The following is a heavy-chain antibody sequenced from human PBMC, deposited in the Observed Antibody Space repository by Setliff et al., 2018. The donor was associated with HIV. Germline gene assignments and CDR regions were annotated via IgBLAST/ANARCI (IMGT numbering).Heavy chain of an antibody. CDR2: IYTSGST. J-gene: IGHJ3*02. Sequence: ETLSLTCTVSGGSISSYYWSWIRQPAGKGLEWIGRIYTSGSTNYNPSLKSRVTMSVDTSKNQFSLKLSSVTAADTAVYYCARDSRLSYRKIHDAFDIWGQGTMVTVSS. CDR3: ARDSRLSYRKIHDAFDI. CDR1: GGSISSYY. V-gene: IGHV4-4*07. D-gene: IGHD3-16*02.